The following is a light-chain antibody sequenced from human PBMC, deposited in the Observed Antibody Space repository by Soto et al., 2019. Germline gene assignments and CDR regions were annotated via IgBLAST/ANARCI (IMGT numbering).Light chain of an antibody. Sequence: DIQMTQSPSTLSASVGDRATITCRASQNISNWLAWYQQKPGKAPKLLISKASSLQSGVPSRFSGSGSGTEFTLTISSLQPDDFATYSCQLSLTFGGGTKVEIK. CDR1: QNISNW. CDR2: KAS. V-gene: IGKV1-5*03. CDR3: QLSLT. J-gene: IGKJ4*01.